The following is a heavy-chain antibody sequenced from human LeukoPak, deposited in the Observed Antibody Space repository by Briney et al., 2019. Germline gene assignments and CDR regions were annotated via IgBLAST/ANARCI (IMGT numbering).Heavy chain of an antibody. CDR2: IYYSGST. Sequence: SETLSLTCTVSGGSISSSSYYWGWIRQPPGKGLEWIGSIYYSGSTYYNPSLKSRVTISVDTSKNQFSLKLSSVTAADTAVYYCARGRRYCSSTSCSYWYFDLWGRGTLVTVSS. D-gene: IGHD2-2*01. V-gene: IGHV4-39*07. J-gene: IGHJ2*01. CDR1: GGSISSSSYY. CDR3: ARGRRYCSSTSCSYWYFDL.